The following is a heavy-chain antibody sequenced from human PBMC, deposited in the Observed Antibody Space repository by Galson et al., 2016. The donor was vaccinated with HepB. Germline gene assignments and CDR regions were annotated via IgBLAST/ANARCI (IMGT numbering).Heavy chain of an antibody. D-gene: IGHD6-19*01. V-gene: IGHV3-23*01. CDR1: GFNFLSYT. J-gene: IGHJ4*02. Sequence: SLRLSCAASGFNFLSYTLSWVRQAPGKGLEWLSGISRSGDTTSYADSAEGRFLISRDNPKYTVSLQMNSLRVDDPAIYYWAIPILSSGWDIFDYGGQGTLVTVSS. CDR2: ISRSGDTT. CDR3: AIPILSSGWDIFDY.